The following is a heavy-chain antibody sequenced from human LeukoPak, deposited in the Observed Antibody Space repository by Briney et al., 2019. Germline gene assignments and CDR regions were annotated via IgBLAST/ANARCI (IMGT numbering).Heavy chain of an antibody. CDR2: ISAYNGNT. Sequence: ASVKVSCKASGYTFTSYGISWVRQAPGQGLEWMGWISAYNGNTNYAQKLQGRVTMTTDTSTSTAYMELRSLRSDDTAVYYCARDLHSHLWFGPYYYYGMDVWGQGTTVTVSS. J-gene: IGHJ6*02. D-gene: IGHD3-10*01. CDR3: ARDLHSHLWFGPYYYYGMDV. V-gene: IGHV1-18*01. CDR1: GYTFTSYG.